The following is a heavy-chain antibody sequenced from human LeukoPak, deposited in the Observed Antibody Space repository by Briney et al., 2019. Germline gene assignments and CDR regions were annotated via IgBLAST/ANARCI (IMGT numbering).Heavy chain of an antibody. CDR1: GGSLSSGSYY. V-gene: IGHV4-61*02. CDR3: ARDGLNTMVRGKIHYYYMDV. CDR2: IYTSGST. J-gene: IGHJ6*03. D-gene: IGHD3-10*01. Sequence: SQTLSLTCTVSGGSLSSGSYYWSWIRQPAGKGLEWIGRIYTSGSTHYNPSLKSRDTISVDTSKNQFSLKLSSVTAADTAVYYCARDGLNTMVRGKIHYYYMDVWGKGTTVTISS.